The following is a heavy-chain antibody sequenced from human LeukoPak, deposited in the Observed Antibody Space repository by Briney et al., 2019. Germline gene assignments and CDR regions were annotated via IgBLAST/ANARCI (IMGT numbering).Heavy chain of an antibody. CDR1: GFTFSSSG. V-gene: IGHV3-30*18. D-gene: IGHD3-10*01. Sequence: TGRSLRLSCAASGFTFSSSGMHGVRQAPGKGLEWVAAISYDGSKKYYGDSVKGRFTISRDNSKNTLSLQMNSLRAEDTAVYYCAKDSSGTYYFDYWGQGTLVTVSS. J-gene: IGHJ4*02. CDR2: ISYDGSKK. CDR3: AKDSSGTYYFDY.